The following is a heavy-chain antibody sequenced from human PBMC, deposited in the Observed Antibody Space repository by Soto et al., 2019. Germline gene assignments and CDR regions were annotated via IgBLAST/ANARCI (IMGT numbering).Heavy chain of an antibody. J-gene: IGHJ4*02. CDR3: ARGTSDSRAYYYVY. CDR1: GGTFSNYA. CDR2: IIPLFGTA. V-gene: IGHV1-69*13. Sequence: GASVKVSCKASGGTFSNYAISWVRQALGQGLEWMGGIIPLFGTANFAQRFQGRVTVTADESTSTVYMELSSLKYEDTAVYYCARGTSDSRAYYYVYWGQGTLVTVSS. D-gene: IGHD3-22*01.